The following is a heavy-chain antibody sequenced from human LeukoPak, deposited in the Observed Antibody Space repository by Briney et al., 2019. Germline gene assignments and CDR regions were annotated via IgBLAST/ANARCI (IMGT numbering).Heavy chain of an antibody. J-gene: IGHJ6*02. CDR2: MYYSGST. Sequence: SETLCLTCTVSGGSISSYYWSWIRQPPGKGLEWIGFMYYSGSTKYNPSLKSRVTISVDTSKNQFSLKLTSVTAADTAVYYCAKDLYARNYGMDVWGQGTTVTVSS. D-gene: IGHD3-16*01. CDR3: AKDLYARNYGMDV. CDR1: GGSISSYY. V-gene: IGHV4-59*01.